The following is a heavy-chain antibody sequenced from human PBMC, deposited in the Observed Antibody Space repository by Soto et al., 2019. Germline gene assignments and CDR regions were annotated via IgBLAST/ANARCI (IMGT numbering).Heavy chain of an antibody. Sequence: QVELQQSGPGLVKASETLSLSCTVFGGSIDSYYWSWIRQALGKGLEWIGHISDSGTTNYNPSLGSRVTISVDTSRKLFSLKLSSVTAADTAVYFCARDRWMSRANWFDPWGPGTLVTVSS. D-gene: IGHD2-2*03. J-gene: IGHJ5*02. V-gene: IGHV4-59*12. CDR3: ARDRWMSRANWFDP. CDR1: GGSIDSYY. CDR2: ISDSGTT.